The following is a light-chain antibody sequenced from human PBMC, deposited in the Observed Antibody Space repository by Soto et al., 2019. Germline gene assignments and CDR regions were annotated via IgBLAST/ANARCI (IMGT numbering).Light chain of an antibody. CDR1: QSVSSK. J-gene: IGKJ1*01. CDR2: GAS. CDR3: EQYSAWLWT. Sequence: EIVMTQSPATLSVSPGERATLSCRASQSVSSKLAWYQQKPGQGPRLLIYGASTRATGIPARFSGSGSGTEFPLTIRRLQLEDFAVCYWEQYSAWLWTFGQGTKVEIK. V-gene: IGKV3-15*01.